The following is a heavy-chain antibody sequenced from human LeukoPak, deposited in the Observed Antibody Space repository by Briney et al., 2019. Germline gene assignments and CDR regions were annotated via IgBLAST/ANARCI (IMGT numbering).Heavy chain of an antibody. D-gene: IGHD3-10*01. CDR3: AKDPPETRTYYYGSGTGANWFDP. Sequence: PGGSVRLSCAASGFTFSSYAMSWVRHAPGKGLEWVSAISGSGGSTYYADSVKGPFTISRDNSNDTLYLHMNSLRAEDTAVYYCAKDPPETRTYYYGSGTGANWFDPWGQGTLVTVSS. V-gene: IGHV3-23*01. CDR2: ISGSGGST. J-gene: IGHJ5*02. CDR1: GFTFSSYA.